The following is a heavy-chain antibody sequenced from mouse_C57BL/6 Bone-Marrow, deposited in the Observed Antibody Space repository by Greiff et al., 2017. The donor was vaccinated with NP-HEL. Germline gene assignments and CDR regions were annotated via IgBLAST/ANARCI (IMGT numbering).Heavy chain of an antibody. CDR1: GFTFSSYA. CDR2: ISDGGSYT. D-gene: IGHD1-1*01. CDR3: ARDTTVVAMDY. J-gene: IGHJ4*01. V-gene: IGHV5-4*01. Sequence: EVQRVESGGGLVKPGGSLKLSCAASGFTFSSYAMSWVRQTPEKRLEWVATISDGGSYTYYPDNVKGRFTISRDNAKNNLYLQMSHLKSEDTAMYYCARDTTVVAMDYWGQGTSVTVSS.